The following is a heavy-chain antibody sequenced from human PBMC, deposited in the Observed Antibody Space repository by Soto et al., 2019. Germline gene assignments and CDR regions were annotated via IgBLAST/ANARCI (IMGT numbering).Heavy chain of an antibody. CDR2: VIPILGVV. CDR1: GGYYRIYT. CDR3: ARASVGDSPLRDY. Sequence: QVQVVQSGAEVKKPGSSVKVSCKASGGYYRIYTITWVRQAPGQGIEWMGRVIPILGVVNYAQKFKGKVTFTADKSTSTAEMQLRSLRSDYTAVYYCARASVGDSPLRDYWGQGTLVTVSS. V-gene: IGHV1-69*02. D-gene: IGHD4-17*01. J-gene: IGHJ4*01.